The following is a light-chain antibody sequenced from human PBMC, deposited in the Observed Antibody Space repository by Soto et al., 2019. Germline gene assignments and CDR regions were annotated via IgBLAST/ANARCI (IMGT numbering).Light chain of an antibody. Sequence: QSVLTQPPSVSGAPGQRVTISCTGSSSNIGAGYDVHWYQQLPGTAPKLLIYGSSNRPSGVPDRFSGSKSGNTASLTISGLQAEDEADYYCSSYTSSSTLFYVFGTGTKLTVL. CDR3: SSYTSSSTLFYV. J-gene: IGLJ1*01. CDR1: SSNIGAGYD. V-gene: IGLV1-40*01. CDR2: GSS.